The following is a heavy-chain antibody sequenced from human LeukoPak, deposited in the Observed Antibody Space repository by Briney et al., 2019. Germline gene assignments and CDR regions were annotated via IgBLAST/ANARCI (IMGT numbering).Heavy chain of an antibody. CDR2: IWNDGSDK. D-gene: IGHD5-18*01. CDR3: ARDQIYTYGTTAPLDF. J-gene: IGHJ4*02. V-gene: IGHV3-33*01. Sequence: GKSLRLSCTASGFTLSYYGMHWVRQAPGKGLEWVAIIWNDGSDKYYADSVMGRFSISRDNSKNTLYLQMNSLRAEDTAVYYCARDQIYTYGTTAPLDFWGQGTLVTVSS. CDR1: GFTLSYYG.